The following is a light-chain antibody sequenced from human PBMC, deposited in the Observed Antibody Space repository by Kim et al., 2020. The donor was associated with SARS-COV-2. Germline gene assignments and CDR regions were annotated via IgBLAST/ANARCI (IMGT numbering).Light chain of an antibody. J-gene: IGLJ2*01. CDR3: QSYDSSLSAVL. Sequence: QGVTISCTGSSSNIGAAYDVPWYQQVPGTAPNLLIYGNNNRPSGVPDRFSGSKSGTSASLAITGLQAEDEADYYCQSYDSSLSAVLFGGGTQLTVL. CDR1: SSNIGAAYD. CDR2: GNN. V-gene: IGLV1-40*01.